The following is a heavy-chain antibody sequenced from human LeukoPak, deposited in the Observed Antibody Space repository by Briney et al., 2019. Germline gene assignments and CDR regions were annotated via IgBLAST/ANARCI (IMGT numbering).Heavy chain of an antibody. CDR3: AKDPRSSGWNPNWFDP. CDR1: GFTFSSYA. J-gene: IGHJ5*02. D-gene: IGHD6-19*01. V-gene: IGHV3-23*01. Sequence: PGGSLRLSCAASGFTFSSYAMSWVRQAPGKGLEWVSAISGVGGSTYYADSGKGRFTISRDNSKNTLYLQMNSLRAEDTAVYYCAKDPRSSGWNPNWFDPWGQGTLVTVSS. CDR2: ISGVGGST.